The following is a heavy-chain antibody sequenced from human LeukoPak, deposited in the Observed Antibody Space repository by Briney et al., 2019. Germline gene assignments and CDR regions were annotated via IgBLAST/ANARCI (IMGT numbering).Heavy chain of an antibody. CDR2: ISYSGNT. J-gene: IGHJ4*02. Sequence: PSETLSLTCTVSGGSIISSDYHWGWVRQPPGKGLEWIGTISYSGNTDYNPSLKSRVTMSVDTSKNQFSLKLSSVTAADTAVYYCARVARGYSYGYLAEYYFDYWGQGTLVTVSS. D-gene: IGHD5-18*01. V-gene: IGHV4-39*07. CDR3: ARVARGYSYGYLAEYYFDY. CDR1: GGSIISSDYH.